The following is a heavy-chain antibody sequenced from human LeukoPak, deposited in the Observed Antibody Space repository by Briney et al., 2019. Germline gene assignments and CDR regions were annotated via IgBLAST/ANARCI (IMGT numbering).Heavy chain of an antibody. CDR3: AKASGYPYYFDY. V-gene: IGHV3-33*06. CDR2: IWYDGSNK. D-gene: IGHD3-3*01. CDR1: GFTFSSYG. Sequence: GGSLRLSCAASGFTFSSYGMHWVRQAPGKGLEWVAVIWYDGSNKYYADSVKGRFTISRDNSKNTLYLQMNSLRAEDTAVYYCAKASGYPYYFDYWGQGTLVTVSS. J-gene: IGHJ4*02.